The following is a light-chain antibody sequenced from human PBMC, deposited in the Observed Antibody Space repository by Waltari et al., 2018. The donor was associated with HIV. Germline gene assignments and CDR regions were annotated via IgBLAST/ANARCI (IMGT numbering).Light chain of an antibody. CDR1: QYITSS. J-gene: IGKJ1*01. Sequence: IEMTQSPSPLSASLGATVTITCRASQYITSSLAWYQQKAGRAPNLLLYAASKLESGVPVRFSGSGSGTEYTLTINSLQSEDFATYYCQQYDRTPWTFGQGTKVEIK. V-gene: IGKV1-NL1*01. CDR2: AAS. CDR3: QQYDRTPWT.